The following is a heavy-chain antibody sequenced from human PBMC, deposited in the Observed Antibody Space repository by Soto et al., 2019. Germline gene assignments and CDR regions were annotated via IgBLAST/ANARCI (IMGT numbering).Heavy chain of an antibody. D-gene: IGHD4-17*01. Sequence: EVQLLESGGGLVQPGGSLRLSCAASGFTFSSYAMSWVRQAPGKGLEWVSAISGSGGSTYYADSVKGRFTISRDNSKNTLYLQMNSLRAEDTAVYYCANNGDPTPGDGGYYYYYYMDVWGKGTTVTVSS. CDR3: ANNGDPTPGDGGYYYYYYMDV. J-gene: IGHJ6*03. V-gene: IGHV3-23*01. CDR1: GFTFSSYA. CDR2: ISGSGGST.